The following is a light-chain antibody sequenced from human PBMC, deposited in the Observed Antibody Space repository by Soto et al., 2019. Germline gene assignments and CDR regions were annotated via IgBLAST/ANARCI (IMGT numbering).Light chain of an antibody. J-gene: IGLJ2*01. CDR3: AAWDDGLSGLV. CDR1: NSNIGSNT. CDR2: SDN. V-gene: IGLV1-44*01. Sequence: QSVLTQPPSTSGTPGQRVTISCSGSNSNIGSNTVSWYQQLPGMAPKLLIYSDNQRPSGVPDRFSGSKSGTSASLAISGLQAEDDGDYYCAAWDDGLSGLVFGGGTKLTVL.